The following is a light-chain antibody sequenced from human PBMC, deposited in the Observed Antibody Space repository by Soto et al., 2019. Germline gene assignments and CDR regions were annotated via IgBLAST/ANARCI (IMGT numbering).Light chain of an antibody. Sequence: ESVLTQSPGTLSLSPGERATLSCRASQSVTNRYFAWYQQRPGQAPRLLMYDVSTRATGVPARFSGSGSGTEFTLTISSLQSEDFALYYCQQYDHWPPATFGQGTEVEIK. CDR2: DVS. V-gene: IGKV3-15*01. CDR3: QQYDHWPPAT. CDR1: QSVTNRY. J-gene: IGKJ1*01.